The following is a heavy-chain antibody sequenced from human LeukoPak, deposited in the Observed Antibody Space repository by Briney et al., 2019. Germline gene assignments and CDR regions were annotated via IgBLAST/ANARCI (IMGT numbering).Heavy chain of an antibody. V-gene: IGHV1-2*06. CDR3: ARDKVVGELLILLFDY. Sequence: WASVKVSCKASGYTFTGYYMHWVRQAPGQGLEWMGRINPNSGGTNYAQKFQGRVTMTRDTSISTAYMELSRLRSDDTAVYYCARDKVVGELLILLFDYWGQGTLVTVSS. D-gene: IGHD3-10*01. J-gene: IGHJ4*02. CDR2: INPNSGGT. CDR1: GYTFTGYY.